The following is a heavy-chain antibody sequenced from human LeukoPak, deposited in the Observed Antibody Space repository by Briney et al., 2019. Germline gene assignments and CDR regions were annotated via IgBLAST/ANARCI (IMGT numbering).Heavy chain of an antibody. CDR3: VSGFLQWLY. V-gene: IGHV3-7*01. CDR1: GFSFSSYW. CDR2: INPDGSNM. D-gene: IGHD3-3*01. J-gene: IGHJ4*02. Sequence: GGSLRLSCAASGFSFSSYWMSWVRQAPGKGLEWVANINPDGSNMLYVDSVKGRFTISRDNAKNSLYLQMNNLRAEDTAVYFCVSGFLQWLYWGQGTLVTVSS.